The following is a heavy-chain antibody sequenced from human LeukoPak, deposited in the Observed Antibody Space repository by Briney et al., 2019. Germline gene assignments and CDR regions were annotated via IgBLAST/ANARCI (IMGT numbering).Heavy chain of an antibody. CDR1: GGTFSSYA. J-gene: IGHJ4*02. V-gene: IGHV1-8*02. Sequence: ASVKVSCRASGGTFSSYAISWVRQATGQGLEWMGWMNPNSGNTGYAQKFQGRVTMTRNTSISTAYMELSSLRSEDTAVYYCASVPVRGVIGYWGQGTLVTVSS. CDR2: MNPNSGNT. CDR3: ASVPVRGVIGY. D-gene: IGHD3-10*01.